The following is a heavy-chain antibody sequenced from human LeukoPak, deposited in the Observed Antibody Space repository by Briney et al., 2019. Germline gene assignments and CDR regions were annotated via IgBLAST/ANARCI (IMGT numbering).Heavy chain of an antibody. Sequence: SETLSLTCTVSGGSISSYYWSWIQQPPGKGLEWIGYIYYGGSTNYNPSLKSRVTISVDTSKNQFSLKLSSVTAADTAVYYCARDKKGGGDVDYWGQGTLVTVSS. CDR3: ARDKKGGGDVDY. CDR2: IYYGGST. D-gene: IGHD2-21*02. V-gene: IGHV4-59*01. J-gene: IGHJ4*02. CDR1: GGSISSYY.